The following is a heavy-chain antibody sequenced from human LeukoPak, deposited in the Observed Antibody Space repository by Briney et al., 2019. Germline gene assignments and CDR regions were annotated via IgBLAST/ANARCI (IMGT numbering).Heavy chain of an antibody. D-gene: IGHD4-17*01. J-gene: IGHJ4*02. V-gene: IGHV3-30*02. CDR2: IRYDGSNR. CDR3: AKDRSMTTVTPFDN. Sequence: GGSLRLSCAASGFSFITYGIHWVRQAPGKGLEWMAFIRYDGSNRFYADSVRGRFTISRDNSKNTVYLQMNSLRAEDTAVYYCAKDRSMTTVTPFDNWGQGTLVAVSS. CDR1: GFSFITYG.